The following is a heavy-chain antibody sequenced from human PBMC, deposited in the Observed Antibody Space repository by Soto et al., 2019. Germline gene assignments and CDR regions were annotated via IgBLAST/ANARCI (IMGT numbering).Heavy chain of an antibody. Sequence: GGSLRLSCAASGFTFSSYAMHWVRQAPGKGLEWVAAISYDGSNKYYADSVKGRFTISRDNSKNTLYLQMNSLRAEDTAVYYCARGRGPIMDWFDPWGQGTLVTVSS. CDR2: ISYDGSNK. CDR1: GFTFSSYA. D-gene: IGHD2-8*01. V-gene: IGHV3-30-3*01. CDR3: ARGRGPIMDWFDP. J-gene: IGHJ5*02.